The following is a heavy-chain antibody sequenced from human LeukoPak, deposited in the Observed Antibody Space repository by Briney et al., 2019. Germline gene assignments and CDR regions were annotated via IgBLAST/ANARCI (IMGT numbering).Heavy chain of an antibody. CDR2: INPNSGGT. J-gene: IGHJ6*02. CDR3: ATGIAAAGIQYYYYYAMDV. CDR1: GYTFTGYY. V-gene: IGHV1-2*02. Sequence: ASVKVSCKASGYTFTGYYMHWVRQAPGQGLEWMGWINPNSGGTNYAQKFQGRVTMTRDTSISTAYMELSRLRSDDTAVYYCATGIAAAGIQYYYYYAMDVWGQGTTVTVSS. D-gene: IGHD6-13*01.